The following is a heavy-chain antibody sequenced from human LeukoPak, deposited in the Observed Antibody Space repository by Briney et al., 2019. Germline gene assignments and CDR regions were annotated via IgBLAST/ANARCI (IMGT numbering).Heavy chain of an antibody. CDR1: GLPFTPLW. CDR2: SSNDGWYI. D-gene: IGHD2-21*02. CDR3: VRDRGYENSGDGQKYFDS. V-gene: IGHV3-74*01. Sequence: GSLRLSFATSGLPFTPLWMQWVRDAPGPGLVWGSRSSNDGWYIYYAESVKGRFTISRDNTKNTVHLQMNSLRAEDTAIYYCVRDRGYENSGDGQKYFDSWGQGTLVTVSS. J-gene: IGHJ4*02.